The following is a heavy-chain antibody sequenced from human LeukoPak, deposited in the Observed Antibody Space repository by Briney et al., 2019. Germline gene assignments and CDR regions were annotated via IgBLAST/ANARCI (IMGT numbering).Heavy chain of an antibody. V-gene: IGHV1-69*13. D-gene: IGHD5-12*01. CDR2: IIPIFGTA. CDR3: AREQDLRGYSGYDLAYYYYGMDV. J-gene: IGHJ6*02. Sequence: SVKVSCKASGGTFSSYAISWVRQAPGQGLEWMGGIIPIFGTANYAQKFQGRVTITADESTSTAYMELSSLRSEDTAVYYCAREQDLRGYSGYDLAYYYYGMDVWGQGTTVTVSS. CDR1: GGTFSSYA.